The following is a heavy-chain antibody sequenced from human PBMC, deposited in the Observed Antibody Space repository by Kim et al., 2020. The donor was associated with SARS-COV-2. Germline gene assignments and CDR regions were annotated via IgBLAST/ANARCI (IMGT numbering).Heavy chain of an antibody. CDR3: AREYCSSTSCYAGFDY. D-gene: IGHD2-2*01. Sequence: VKGRFTISRDNSKNTLYLQMNSLRAEDTAVYYCAREYCSSTSCYAGFDYWGQGTLVTVSS. J-gene: IGHJ4*02. V-gene: IGHV3-30*01.